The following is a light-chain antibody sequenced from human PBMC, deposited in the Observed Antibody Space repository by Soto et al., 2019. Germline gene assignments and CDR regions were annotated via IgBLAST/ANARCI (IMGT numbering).Light chain of an antibody. Sequence: DIQMTQSPSTLSASVGDRVTITCRASQSISCWLAWYQHKPGKAPKLLIYDVSSLGSGVPSRFSGSGSGTEFTLTISSLQPDDFATYYCQQYYSYPLTFGQGTRLEIK. CDR2: DVS. J-gene: IGKJ5*01. V-gene: IGKV1-5*01. CDR1: QSISCW. CDR3: QQYYSYPLT.